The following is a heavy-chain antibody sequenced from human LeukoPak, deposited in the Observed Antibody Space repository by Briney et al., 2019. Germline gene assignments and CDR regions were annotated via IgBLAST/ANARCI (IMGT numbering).Heavy chain of an antibody. D-gene: IGHD3-3*01. V-gene: IGHV4-59*01. J-gene: IGHJ4*02. Sequence: SETLSLTCTVSGGSISSYYWSWIRQPPGKGLEWIGSLYNSGGTNYNPSLKSRVTISINTSKNQFSLRLSSVTAADTAVYYCARGSDYGDYWGQGTLVTVSS. CDR2: LYNSGGT. CDR3: ARGSDYGDY. CDR1: GGSISSYY.